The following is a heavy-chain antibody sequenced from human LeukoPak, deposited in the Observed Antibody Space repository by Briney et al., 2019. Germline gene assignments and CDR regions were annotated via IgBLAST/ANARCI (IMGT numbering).Heavy chain of an antibody. J-gene: IGHJ4*02. CDR2: INHSGST. Sequence: SETLSLTCAVYGGSFSGYYWSWIRQPPGKGLEWIGEINHSGSTNYNPSLKSRVTISVDTSKNQFSLKLSSVTAADTAVYYCARLRSHYYDSSGYYYFDYWGQGTLVTVSS. CDR3: ARLRSHYYDSSGYYYFDY. V-gene: IGHV4-34*01. CDR1: GGSFSGYY. D-gene: IGHD3-22*01.